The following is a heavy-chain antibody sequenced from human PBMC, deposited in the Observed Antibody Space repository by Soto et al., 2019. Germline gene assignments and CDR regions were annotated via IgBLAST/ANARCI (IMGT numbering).Heavy chain of an antibody. D-gene: IGHD2-15*01. CDR2: ISGSAATT. CDR3: ARGPRYCSGYSCDYYMDV. CDR1: GFTFSSYA. J-gene: IGHJ6*03. Sequence: EVQLLESGGGLVQPGGSLRLSCAASGFTFSSYAISWVRQAPGKGLEWVSAISGSAATTFYADSVKGRFTASRDNSKNTLYLQMNSLRAEDTAVYYCARGPRYCSGYSCDYYMDVWGKGTTVTVSS. V-gene: IGHV3-23*01.